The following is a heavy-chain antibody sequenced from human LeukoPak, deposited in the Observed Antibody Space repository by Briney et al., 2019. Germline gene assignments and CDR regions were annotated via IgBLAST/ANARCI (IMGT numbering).Heavy chain of an antibody. J-gene: IGHJ4*02. CDR2: ISGSGGNT. CDR1: GFTFSSYA. CDR3: SNGDFDY. Sequence: GGSLRLSCVASGFTFSSYAMSWVRQAPGKGLEWVSSISGSGGNTYYAVSVKGRFTISRDNSKNTLSLQMSSLRAEDTAVYYCSNGDFDYWGRGTLVAVSS. V-gene: IGHV3-23*01.